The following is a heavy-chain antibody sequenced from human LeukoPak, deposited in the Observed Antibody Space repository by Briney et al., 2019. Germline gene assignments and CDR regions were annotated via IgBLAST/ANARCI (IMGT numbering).Heavy chain of an antibody. CDR1: GFTFSSYG. CDR3: ARDRALTTDDY. D-gene: IGHD1-14*01. Sequence: GGSLRLSCAASGFTFSSYGMHWVRQAPGKGLEWISYITSSGSFVYYVDSVKGRFTTSRDNAKNSLYLQMNSLTVEDTAVYYCARDRALTTDDYWGQGTLVTVSS. CDR2: ITSSGSFV. V-gene: IGHV3-21*05. J-gene: IGHJ4*02.